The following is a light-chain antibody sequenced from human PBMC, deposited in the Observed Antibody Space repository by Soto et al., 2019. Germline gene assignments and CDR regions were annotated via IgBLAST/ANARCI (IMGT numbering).Light chain of an antibody. CDR3: QQRSNWPLT. Sequence: EIVLTQSPATLSLSPGERATLSCRASQSVSSYLAWYQQKPGQAPRLLIYDASNRATGIPARFSGSGSVTDFTLTISSLETEDFAVYYCQQRSNWPLTFGPGTKVDIK. J-gene: IGKJ3*01. V-gene: IGKV3-11*01. CDR1: QSVSSY. CDR2: DAS.